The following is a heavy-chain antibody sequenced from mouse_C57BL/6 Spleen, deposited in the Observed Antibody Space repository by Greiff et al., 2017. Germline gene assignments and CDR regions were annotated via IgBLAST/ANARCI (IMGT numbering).Heavy chain of an antibody. D-gene: IGHD3-2*02. CDR2: INPNNGGT. Sequence: EVQLQQSGPELVKPGASVKISCKASGYTFTDYYMNWVKQSHGKSLEWIGDINPNNGGTSYNQKFKGKATLTVDKSSSTAYMELRSLTSEDSAVYYCAKDSSGLGDYWGQGTTLTVSS. V-gene: IGHV1-26*01. CDR3: AKDSSGLGDY. J-gene: IGHJ2*01. CDR1: GYTFTDYY.